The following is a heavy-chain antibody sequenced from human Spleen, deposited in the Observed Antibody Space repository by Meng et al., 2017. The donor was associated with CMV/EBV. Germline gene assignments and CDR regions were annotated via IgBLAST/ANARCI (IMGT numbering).Heavy chain of an antibody. D-gene: IGHD2-21*01. Sequence: GESLKIPCAASGFTFSGSAIHWVRQASGKGPEWIGRIRSKSNNYATVYAASVKGRFTISRDDSKYTAYLQMNSLTTEDTALYYCTARAGYCGGDCYPYYYYAMDVWGQGTTVTVSS. CDR1: GFTFSGSA. CDR2: IRSKSNNYAT. J-gene: IGHJ6*02. V-gene: IGHV3-73*01. CDR3: TARAGYCGGDCYPYYYYAMDV.